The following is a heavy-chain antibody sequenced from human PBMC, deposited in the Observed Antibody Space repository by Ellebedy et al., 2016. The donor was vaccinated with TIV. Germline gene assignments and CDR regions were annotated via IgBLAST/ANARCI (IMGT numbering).Heavy chain of an antibody. CDR1: GFTVSSNY. V-gene: IGHV3-66*01. Sequence: PGGSLRLSCAPSGFTVSSNYMSWVRQAPGKGMGWVSVIYSGGSTYYADSVKGRFTISRDNSKNTLYLQMNSLRAEDTAVYYCAREGESIAARRIGWYFDLWGRGTLVTVSS. J-gene: IGHJ2*01. CDR2: IYSGGST. D-gene: IGHD6-6*01. CDR3: AREGESIAARRIGWYFDL.